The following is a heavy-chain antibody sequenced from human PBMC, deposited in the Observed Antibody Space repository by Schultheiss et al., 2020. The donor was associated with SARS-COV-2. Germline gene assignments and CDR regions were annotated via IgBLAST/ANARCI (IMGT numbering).Heavy chain of an antibody. CDR1: EYSFTSYW. CDR2: IYPGDSDI. Sequence: GESPKISCKGSEYSFTSYWIGWVRQMPGKGLEWMGIIYPGDSDIRYSPSFQGQVTISADKSISTAYLQWSSLKASDTAMYYCARGGYTYGYLGDFDYWGQGTLVTVSS. V-gene: IGHV5-51*01. D-gene: IGHD5-18*01. CDR3: ARGGYTYGYLGDFDY. J-gene: IGHJ4*02.